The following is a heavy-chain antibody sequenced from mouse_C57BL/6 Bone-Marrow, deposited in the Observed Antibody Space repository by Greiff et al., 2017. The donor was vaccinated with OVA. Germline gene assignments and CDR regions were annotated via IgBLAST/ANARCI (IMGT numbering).Heavy chain of an antibody. J-gene: IGHJ2*01. CDR3: ARGIYYGNY. CDR2: IDPSDSYT. V-gene: IGHV1-69*01. CDR1: GYTFTGYW. D-gene: IGHD2-1*01. Sequence: QVQLQQPGAELVMPGASVKLSCKASGYTFTGYWMHWVKQRPGQGLEWIGEIDPSDSYTNYNQKFKGKSTLTVDKSSSTAYMQLSSLTSEDSAVYYCARGIYYGNYWGQGTTLTVSS.